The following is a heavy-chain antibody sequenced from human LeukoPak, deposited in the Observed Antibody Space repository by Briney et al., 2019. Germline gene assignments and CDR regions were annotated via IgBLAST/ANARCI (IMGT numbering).Heavy chain of an antibody. CDR3: ARLSIFGVITHEAFDM. CDR1: GYTFTSYG. D-gene: IGHD3-3*01. J-gene: IGHJ3*02. Sequence: ASVKVSCKASGYTFTSYGISWVRQAPGQGLEWMGWISAYNGNTYYAQKFQGRVTMTTDTSTSTAYMDLRSLRSDDTAVYYCARLSIFGVITHEAFDMWGQGTMVTVSS. CDR2: ISAYNGNT. V-gene: IGHV1-18*01.